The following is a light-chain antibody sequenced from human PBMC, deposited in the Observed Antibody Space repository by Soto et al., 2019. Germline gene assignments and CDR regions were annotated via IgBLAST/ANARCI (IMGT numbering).Light chain of an antibody. CDR2: GAS. CDR1: QNVRNTY. CDR3: QQYGTAPLT. Sequence: EIVLTQSPGTLSLSPGESATLSCRASQNVRNTYLGWYQQKPGQSPRLLIHGASSRATGIPDRFSGSESGTHFTLTIRRLEPEDFAVYYCQQYGTAPLTFGGGTRVEIK. V-gene: IGKV3-20*01. J-gene: IGKJ4*01.